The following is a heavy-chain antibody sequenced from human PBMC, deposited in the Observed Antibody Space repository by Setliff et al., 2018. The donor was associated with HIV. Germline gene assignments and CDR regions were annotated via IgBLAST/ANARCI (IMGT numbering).Heavy chain of an antibody. CDR3: ARSFGNGNSRLGN. CDR1: GDSVTGYH. D-gene: IGHD2-8*01. CDR2: IYYNGWT. J-gene: IGHJ4*02. Sequence: SETLSLTCIVSGDSVTGYHWNWIRQPAGQGLEWIGRIYYNGWTDYNPSLKSRLTMSVDTSNNLFSLKLSSVTAADTAVYYCARSFGNGNSRLGNWGQGTLVTVSS. V-gene: IGHV4-4*07.